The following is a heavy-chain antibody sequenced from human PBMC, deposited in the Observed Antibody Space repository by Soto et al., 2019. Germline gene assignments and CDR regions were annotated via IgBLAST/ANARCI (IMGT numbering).Heavy chain of an antibody. CDR3: ASQKDRAANLDY. V-gene: IGHV3-23*01. CDR2: ISRNGAST. CDR1: GFTFSTYG. D-gene: IGHD2-15*01. Sequence: GGSLRLSCAASGFTFSTYGISWVRQAPGKGLEWVSTISRNGASTYYADSVKGRFTISRDNSKNTLYLQMNSLRAEDTAVYYCASQKDRAANLDYWGQGTLVTVSS. J-gene: IGHJ4*02.